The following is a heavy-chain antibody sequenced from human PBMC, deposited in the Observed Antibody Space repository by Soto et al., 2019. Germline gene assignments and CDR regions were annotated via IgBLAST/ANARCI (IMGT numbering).Heavy chain of an antibody. CDR3: AREDHDSRGYYFQH. Sequence: QVQLQESGPGLVKPSQTLSLTCTVSGGSISSGGYYWSWIRQHPGKGLEWIGYIYYSGSTYYNPYLKSGVTISVDTSKNQFSLKLSSVTAADTAVYYCAREDHDSRGYYFQHWGQGTLVTVSS. CDR2: IYYSGST. J-gene: IGHJ1*01. D-gene: IGHD3-22*01. CDR1: GGSISSGGYY. V-gene: IGHV4-31*03.